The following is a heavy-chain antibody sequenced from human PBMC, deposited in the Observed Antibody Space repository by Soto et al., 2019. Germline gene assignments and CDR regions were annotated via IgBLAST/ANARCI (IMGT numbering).Heavy chain of an antibody. J-gene: IGHJ4*02. CDR3: AKDNGPNYYDSSGYPL. CDR2: ISGSGGST. D-gene: IGHD3-22*01. V-gene: IGHV3-23*01. CDR1: GFNFRSYA. Sequence: GGSLRLSCAASGFNFRSYAMSWVRQDPGKGLEWVSAISGSGGSTYYADSVKGRFTISRDNSKNTLYLQMNSLRAEDTAVYYCAKDNGPNYYDSSGYPLWGQGTLVTVSS.